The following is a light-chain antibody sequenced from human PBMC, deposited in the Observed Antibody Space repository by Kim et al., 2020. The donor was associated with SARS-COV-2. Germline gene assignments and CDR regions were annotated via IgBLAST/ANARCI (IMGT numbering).Light chain of an antibody. V-gene: IGKV3-20*01. J-gene: IGKJ2*01. CDR2: GGS. CDR3: QQGGSSPQPHT. CDR1: PSASSSY. Sequence: PGQRATPSCTARPSASSSYYAGYQQKPGEEPRRLIYGGSSRATGSPDRLSGSGSGTEFTITISGLEHEEVVVYYCQQGGSSPQPHTFGQGTKLEI.